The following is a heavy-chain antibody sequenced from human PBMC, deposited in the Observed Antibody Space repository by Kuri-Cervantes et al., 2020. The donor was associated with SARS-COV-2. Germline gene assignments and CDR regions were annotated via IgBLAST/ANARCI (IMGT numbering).Heavy chain of an antibody. CDR1: GYTSTDYY. CDR3: AREYSSSWYARPDYYYGMDV. J-gene: IGHJ6*02. V-gene: IGHV1-46*01. CDR2: INPNSGST. Sequence: ASVKVSCKASGYTSTDYYMHWVRQAPGQGLEWTGVINPNSGSTTYAQKFQGRLTMTRNTSTSTVYMELSTLRSEDTAVYYCAREYSSSWYARPDYYYGMDVWGQGTTVTVS. D-gene: IGHD6-13*01.